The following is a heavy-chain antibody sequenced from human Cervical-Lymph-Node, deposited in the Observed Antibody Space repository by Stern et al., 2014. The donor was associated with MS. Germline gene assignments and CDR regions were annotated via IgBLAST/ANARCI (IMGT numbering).Heavy chain of an antibody. CDR3: ATLDIAAAGPYYYGMDV. V-gene: IGHV1-24*01. D-gene: IGHD6-13*01. CDR2: FGPEDGET. J-gene: IGHJ6*02. CDR1: GYTLTEFS. Sequence: VQLVESGAEVKKPGASVKVSCKGSGYTLTEFSMPWVRQAPGKGLEWMGGFGPEDGETIYAQKFQGRVPMTEDTSTDTAYMELSSLRSEDTAVYYCATLDIAAAGPYYYGMDVWGQGTTVTVSS.